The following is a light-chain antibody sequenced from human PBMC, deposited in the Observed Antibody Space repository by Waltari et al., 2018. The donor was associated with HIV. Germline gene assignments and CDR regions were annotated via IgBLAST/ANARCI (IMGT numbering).Light chain of an antibody. CDR2: STN. CDR1: SSNIGSNS. V-gene: IGLV1-44*01. CDR3: ATWDDTLNGVI. J-gene: IGLJ2*01. Sequence: QSVLTQPPSASGTPGQRVTISCSGGSSNIGSNSVHWYQQLPGTAPRLLLYSTNRRPSRVPDRFSGSKSGPSASLAISGLQSEDEADYYCATWDDTLNGVIFGGGTKLTVL.